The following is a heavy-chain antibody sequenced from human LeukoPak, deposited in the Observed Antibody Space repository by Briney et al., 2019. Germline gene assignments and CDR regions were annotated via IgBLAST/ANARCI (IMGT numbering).Heavy chain of an antibody. CDR1: GYSISSGYY. D-gene: IGHD6-6*01. CDR3: ARIPLAAPYVKDVFDY. Sequence: SETLSLTCAVSGYSISSGYYWGWIRQPPGKGLEWIGSIYHSGSTYYNPSLKSRVTISVDTSKNQFSLKLSSVTAADTAVYYCARIPLAAPYVKDVFDYWGQGTLVTVPS. V-gene: IGHV4-38-2*01. J-gene: IGHJ4*02. CDR2: IYHSGST.